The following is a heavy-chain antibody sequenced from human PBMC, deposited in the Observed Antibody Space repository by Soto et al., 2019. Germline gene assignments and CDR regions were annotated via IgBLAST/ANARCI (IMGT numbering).Heavy chain of an antibody. D-gene: IGHD5-18*01. CDR2: IKSKTARGTT. CDR1: GFTFSNAW. J-gene: IGHJ4*02. Sequence: EVQLVESGGGLVKPGGSLRLSCAASGFTFSNAWMNWVRQAPGKGREWVGRIKSKTARGTTDYAAPVKGRFTVSRDDSKNTLYLQMNSLKTEDTAVYYCTTDLYSFGKPNFDYWGQGTLVTVSS. V-gene: IGHV3-15*07. CDR3: TTDLYSFGKPNFDY.